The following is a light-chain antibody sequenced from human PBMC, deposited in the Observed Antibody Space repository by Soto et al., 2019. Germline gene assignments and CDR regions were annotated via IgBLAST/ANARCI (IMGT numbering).Light chain of an antibody. J-gene: IGKJ5*01. CDR3: QQYGDLIT. CDR2: GAS. V-gene: IGKV3-20*01. Sequence: EIVLTQSPGTLSLSPGERAALSCRASQSVSSSYLAWYQQKRGQAPRLLIYGASSRATGVPDRFSGSGSGTEFTLTISRLEPEDFAVYYCQQYGDLITFGQGTRLQI. CDR1: QSVSSSY.